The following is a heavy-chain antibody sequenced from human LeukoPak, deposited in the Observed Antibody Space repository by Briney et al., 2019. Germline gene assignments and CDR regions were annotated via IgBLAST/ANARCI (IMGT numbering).Heavy chain of an antibody. CDR2: ISYDGSNK. J-gene: IGHJ4*02. CDR1: GFTFSSYA. CDR3: ARESVSTIFGGENFDY. Sequence: GGSLRLSCVASGFTFSSYAMHWVRQAPGKGLEWVAVISYDGSNKYYADSVKGRFTISRDNSKNTLYLQMNSLRAEDTAVYYCARESVSTIFGGENFDYWGQGTLVTVSS. D-gene: IGHD3-3*01. V-gene: IGHV3-30*04.